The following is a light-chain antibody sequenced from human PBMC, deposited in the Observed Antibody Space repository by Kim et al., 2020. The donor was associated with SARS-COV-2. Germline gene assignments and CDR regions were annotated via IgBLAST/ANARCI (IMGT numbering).Light chain of an antibody. V-gene: IGLV3-25*03. J-gene: IGLJ2*01. Sequence: SYELTQPPSVSVSPGQTARITCSGDALPKQYAYWYQQKPGQAPVVVIYKDSERPSGIPERFSGSSSGTTVTLTISGVQAEDEADYYCLSADRSGTPQFGGGTKVTVL. CDR1: ALPKQY. CDR2: KDS. CDR3: LSADRSGTPQ.